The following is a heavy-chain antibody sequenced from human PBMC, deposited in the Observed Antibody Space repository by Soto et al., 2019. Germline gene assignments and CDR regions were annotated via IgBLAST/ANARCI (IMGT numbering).Heavy chain of an antibody. CDR1: GASLSSGDYY. J-gene: IGHJ3*01. Sequence: QVQLQESGPGLAKPSQTLSLTCTVSGASLSSGDYYWTWIRQVPGKALEWVGYIFHTGTTFSNLSLKRRVVMSIERSDNQCGLDLRSVTAPETAVYYCARGLGYDSNGRFLAAFDFWGQGTMVTVSS. CDR3: ARGLGYDSNGRFLAAFDF. D-gene: IGHD3-22*01. CDR2: IFHTGTT. V-gene: IGHV4-31*03.